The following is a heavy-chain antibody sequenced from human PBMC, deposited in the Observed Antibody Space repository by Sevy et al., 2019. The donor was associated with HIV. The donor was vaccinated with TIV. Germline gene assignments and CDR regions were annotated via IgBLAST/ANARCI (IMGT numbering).Heavy chain of an antibody. CDR2: INPDGGEN. CDR3: ARGTYYYDSGFYYPFDY. CDR1: VLTSRTYW. J-gene: IGHJ4*02. Sequence: GGSLRLSCVVSVLTSRTYWMHWVRRAPGKGLEWVASINPDGGENYYVASVKGRFIISRDNTKNSLYLQMNSLRAEDTAAYYCARGTYYYDSGFYYPFDYWGQGTLVTVSS. V-gene: IGHV3-7*01. D-gene: IGHD3-10*01.